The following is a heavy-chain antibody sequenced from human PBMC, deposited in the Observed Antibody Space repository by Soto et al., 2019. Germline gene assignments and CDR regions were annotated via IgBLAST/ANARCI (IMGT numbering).Heavy chain of an antibody. CDR1: GDSLTGLA. Sequence: GASVKVSCKISGDSLTGLAIVWVRQPPGKGLQWMGGYDPDEEETVYAQKFRGRVTLTEDTSTDTAYMELGSLTPEDTAVYYCARDLRKILAAGYYYYGMDVWGQGTTVTVS. D-gene: IGHD6-25*01. CDR2: YDPDEEET. J-gene: IGHJ6*02. CDR3: ARDLRKILAAGYYYYGMDV. V-gene: IGHV1-24*01.